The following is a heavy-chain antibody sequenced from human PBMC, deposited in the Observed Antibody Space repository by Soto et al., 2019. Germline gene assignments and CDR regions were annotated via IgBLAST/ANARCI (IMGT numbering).Heavy chain of an antibody. CDR1: GFTFDDYA. J-gene: IGHJ2*01. Sequence: DVQLVESGGGLVQPGRSLRLSCAASGFTFDDYAMHWVRQAPGKGLEWVSGISWNSGSIGYADSVKGRFTISRDNAKNSLYLQMNSLRAEDTALYYCAKDIGGWYNWYFDLWGRGTLVTVSS. V-gene: IGHV3-9*01. D-gene: IGHD6-19*01. CDR2: ISWNSGSI. CDR3: AKDIGGWYNWYFDL.